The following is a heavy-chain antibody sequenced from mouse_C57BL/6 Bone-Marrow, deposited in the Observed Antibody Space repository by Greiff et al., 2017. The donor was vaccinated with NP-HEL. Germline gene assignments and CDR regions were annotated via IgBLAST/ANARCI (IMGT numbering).Heavy chain of an antibody. D-gene: IGHD1-1*01. CDR2: IYPGNSDT. CDR1: GYTFTSYW. Sequence: EVKVVESGTVLARPGASVKMSCKTSGYTFTSYWMHWVKQRPGQGLEWIGAIYPGNSDTSYNQKFKGKAKLTAVTSASTAYMELSSLTNEDSAVYYCTRHYYGSPWFAYWGQGTLVTVSA. J-gene: IGHJ3*01. V-gene: IGHV1-5*01. CDR3: TRHYYGSPWFAY.